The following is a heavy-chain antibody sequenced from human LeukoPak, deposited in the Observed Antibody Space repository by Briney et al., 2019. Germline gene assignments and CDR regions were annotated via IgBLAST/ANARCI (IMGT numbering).Heavy chain of an antibody. D-gene: IGHD6-25*01. V-gene: IGHV4-31*03. CDR1: GGSISSGGYY. J-gene: IGHJ4*02. CDR3: ARVRDSGPDY. Sequence: MTSDTLSLTCTVSGGSISSGGYYWSWIRQHPGKGREWIGYIYYSGSTYYNPSLKSRVTISVDTSKNQFSLKLSSVTAADTAVYYCARVRDSGPDYWGQGTLVTVSS. CDR2: IYYSGST.